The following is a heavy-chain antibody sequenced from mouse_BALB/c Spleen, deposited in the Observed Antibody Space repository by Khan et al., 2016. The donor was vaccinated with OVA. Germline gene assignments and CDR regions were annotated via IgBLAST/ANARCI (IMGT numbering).Heavy chain of an antibody. CDR2: ISGDSSTI. Sequence: EVKLVESGGGLVQPGGSRKLSCAASGFTFSSYGMHWVRQAPEKGLEWVAYISGDSSTIYYADTVKGRFTISRDNPKNILFLQVTSLMSEDTAMYYCATSYYYGYYFYYWGPGTTLTVSS. CDR1: GFTFSSYG. V-gene: IGHV5-17*02. CDR3: ATSYYYGYYFYY. D-gene: IGHD1-1*01. J-gene: IGHJ2*01.